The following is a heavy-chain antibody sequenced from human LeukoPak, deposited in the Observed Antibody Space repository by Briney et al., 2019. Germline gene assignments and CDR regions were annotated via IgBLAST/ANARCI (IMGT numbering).Heavy chain of an antibody. CDR3: AKVGWLRNYFDY. CDR2: IRYDGSNK. Sequence: GGSLRLSCAASGFTFSSYGMHWVRQAPGKGLEWVAFIRYDGSNKYYAGSVKGRFTISRDNSKNTLYLQMNSLRAEDTAVYYCAKVGWLRNYFDYWGQGTLVTVSS. V-gene: IGHV3-30*02. CDR1: GFTFSSYG. D-gene: IGHD5-12*01. J-gene: IGHJ4*02.